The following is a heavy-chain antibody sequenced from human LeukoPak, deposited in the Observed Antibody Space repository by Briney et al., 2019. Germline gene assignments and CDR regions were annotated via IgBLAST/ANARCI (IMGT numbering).Heavy chain of an antibody. J-gene: IGHJ2*01. CDR1: GFTFSDYK. D-gene: IGHD1-1*01. CDR2: ITNGRINT. V-gene: IGHV3-21*01. Sequence: GGSLRLSCAASGFTFSDYKMNRVRQAPGKGLEYVSSITNGRINTYYADSVRGRFTITRDNAKNSLFLQMNSLRAEDTAVYFCARERGNWNDGLDFWGRGTLVTVSS. CDR3: ARERGNWNDGLDF.